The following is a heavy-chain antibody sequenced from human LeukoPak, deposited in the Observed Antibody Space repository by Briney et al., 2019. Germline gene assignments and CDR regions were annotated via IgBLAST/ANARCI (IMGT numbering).Heavy chain of an antibody. D-gene: IGHD6-6*01. J-gene: IGHJ6*03. V-gene: IGHV1-18*01. CDR2: ISAYNGNT. CDR1: GYTFTSYG. CDR3: ARIEYSSSSRHLYYYYMDV. Sequence: ASVKVSCKASGYTFTSYGISWVRQAPGQGLEWMGWISAYNGNTNYAQKLQGRVTMTTDTSTSTAYMELRSLRSDDTAVYYCARIEYSSSSRHLYYYYMDVWGKGTTVTVSS.